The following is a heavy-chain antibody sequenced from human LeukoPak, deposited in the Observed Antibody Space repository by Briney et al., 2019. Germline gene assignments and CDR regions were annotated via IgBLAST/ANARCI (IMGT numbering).Heavy chain of an antibody. D-gene: IGHD1-7*01. Sequence: GASVKVSCKASGYTFTGYYMHWVRQAPGQGREWMGWINPNSGGTNYAQKFQGRVTMTRDTSISTAYMELSRLRSDDTAVYYCARLGITGTTGGYYFDYWGQGTLVTVSS. CDR1: GYTFTGYY. CDR3: ARLGITGTTGGYYFDY. J-gene: IGHJ4*02. CDR2: INPNSGGT. V-gene: IGHV1-2*02.